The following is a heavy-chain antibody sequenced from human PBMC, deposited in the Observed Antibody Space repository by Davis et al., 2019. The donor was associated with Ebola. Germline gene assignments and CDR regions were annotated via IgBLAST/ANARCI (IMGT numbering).Heavy chain of an antibody. V-gene: IGHV3-30*18. Sequence: PGGSLRLSCAASGFTFSSYGMHWVRQAPGKGLEWVAVISYDGRNKYYADSVKGRFTISRDNSKNTLYLQMNSLRAEDTAVYYCAKGGYCSSTSCYGGYYYGMDVWGQGTTVTVSS. CDR3: AKGGYCSSTSCYGGYYYGMDV. J-gene: IGHJ6*02. D-gene: IGHD2-2*01. CDR2: ISYDGRNK. CDR1: GFTFSSYG.